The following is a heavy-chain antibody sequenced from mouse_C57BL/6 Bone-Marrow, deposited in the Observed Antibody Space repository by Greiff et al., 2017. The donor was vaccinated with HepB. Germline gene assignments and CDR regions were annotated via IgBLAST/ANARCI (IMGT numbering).Heavy chain of an antibody. J-gene: IGHJ2*01. CDR1: GFNIKDDY. Sequence: VQLQQSGAELVRPGASVKLSCTASGFNIKDDYMHWVKQRPEQGLEWIGWIDPENGDTECASKFQGKATITADTSSNTAYLQLSSLTSEDTAVYYCTTDLFDYWGQGTTLTVSS. CDR3: TTDLFDY. CDR2: IDPENGDT. V-gene: IGHV14-4*01.